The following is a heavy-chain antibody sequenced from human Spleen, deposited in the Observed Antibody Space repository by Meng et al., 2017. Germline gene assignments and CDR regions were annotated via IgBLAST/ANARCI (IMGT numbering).Heavy chain of an antibody. Sequence: GESLKISCAASGFTFSSYAMHWVRQAPGKGLEWVAVISYDGSNKYYADSVKGRFTISRDNSKNTLYLQMNSLRAEDTAVYYCARDLDSSSWYTGWYYYYYGMDVWGQGTMVTVSS. J-gene: IGHJ6*02. CDR2: ISYDGSNK. V-gene: IGHV3-30*04. CDR3: ARDLDSSSWYTGWYYYYYGMDV. CDR1: GFTFSSYA. D-gene: IGHD6-13*01.